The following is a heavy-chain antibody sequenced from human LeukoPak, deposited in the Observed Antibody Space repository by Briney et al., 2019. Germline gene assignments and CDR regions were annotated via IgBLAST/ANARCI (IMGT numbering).Heavy chain of an antibody. Sequence: ASVKVSCKASGYTFTSYDINWVRQAPGQGLEWMGRIIPILGIANYAQKFQGRVTITADKSTSTAYMELSSLRSEDTAVYYCARFIHLGGTDYWGQGTLVTVSS. D-gene: IGHD1-1*01. J-gene: IGHJ4*02. V-gene: IGHV1-69*04. CDR1: GYTFTSYD. CDR3: ARFIHLGGTDY. CDR2: IIPILGIA.